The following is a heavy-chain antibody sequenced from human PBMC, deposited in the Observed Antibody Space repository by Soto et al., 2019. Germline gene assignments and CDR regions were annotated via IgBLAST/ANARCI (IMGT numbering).Heavy chain of an antibody. CDR3: ARSVAYCSSTSCLPGGMDV. CDR1: GYTFTSYY. D-gene: IGHD2-2*01. Sequence: ASVKVSCKASGYTFTSYYMHWVRQAPGQGLEWMGIINPSGGSTSYAQKFQGRVTMTRDTSTSTVYMELSSLRSEDTAVYYCARSVAYCSSTSCLPGGMDVWGQGTTVTVYS. CDR2: INPSGGST. J-gene: IGHJ6*02. V-gene: IGHV1-46*01.